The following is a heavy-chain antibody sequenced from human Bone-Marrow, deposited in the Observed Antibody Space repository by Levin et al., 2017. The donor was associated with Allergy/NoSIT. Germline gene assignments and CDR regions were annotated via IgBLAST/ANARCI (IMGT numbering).Heavy chain of an antibody. V-gene: IGHV3-48*04. Sequence: GGSLRLSCAASGFTFSNSGMNWVRQAPGKGPEWISYISSSGTTIYYADSVKGRFTISRDDAKDSLYLQMNSLRADDTAVYYCAQHGSGSYYIFWGQGTLVTVSS. CDR3: AQHGSGSYYIF. CDR1: GFTFSNSG. CDR2: ISSSGTTI. J-gene: IGHJ4*02. D-gene: IGHD1-26*01.